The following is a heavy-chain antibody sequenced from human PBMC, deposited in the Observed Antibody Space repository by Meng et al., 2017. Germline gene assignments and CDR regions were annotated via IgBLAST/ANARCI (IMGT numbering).Heavy chain of an antibody. CDR3: ARVDILTGYYNYYYYGMDV. D-gene: IGHD3-9*01. V-gene: IGHV3-21*01. Sequence: GESLKISCAASGFTFSSYAMSWVRQAPGKGLEWVSSSSSSSSYIYYADSVKGRFTISRDNAKNSLYLQMNSLRAEDTAVYYCARVDILTGYYNYYYYGMDVWGQGTMVTVSS. CDR2: SSSSSSYI. J-gene: IGHJ6*02. CDR1: GFTFSSYA.